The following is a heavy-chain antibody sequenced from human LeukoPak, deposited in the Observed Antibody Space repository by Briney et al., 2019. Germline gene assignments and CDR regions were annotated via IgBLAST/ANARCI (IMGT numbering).Heavy chain of an antibody. CDR3: ARFRPPDGYYDSSGYRRGAFDI. D-gene: IGHD3-22*01. V-gene: IGHV4-61*02. Sequence: SETLSLTCTVSGGSISSGSYYWSWIRQPSGKGLEWIGRIYTSGSTNYNRSLKSRVTISVDTSKNQFSLKLRSVTAADTAVYYCARFRPPDGYYDSSGYRRGAFDIWGQGTMVTVSS. J-gene: IGHJ3*02. CDR1: GGSISSGSYY. CDR2: IYTSGST.